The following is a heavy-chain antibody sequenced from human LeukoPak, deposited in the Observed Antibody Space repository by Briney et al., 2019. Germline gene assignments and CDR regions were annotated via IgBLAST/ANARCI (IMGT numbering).Heavy chain of an antibody. CDR2: MKYDGSEK. V-gene: IGHV3-7*01. CDR3: ARDIEAAGLFLDY. CDR1: GFTVSSNY. J-gene: IGHJ4*02. Sequence: PGGSLRLSCAASGFTVSSNYMSWVRQAPGKGLEWVANMKYDGSEKYYVDSVKGRFTIYRDNAKNSLYLQMNSLRAEDTAVYYCARDIEAAGLFLDYWGQGTLVTVSS. D-gene: IGHD6-13*01.